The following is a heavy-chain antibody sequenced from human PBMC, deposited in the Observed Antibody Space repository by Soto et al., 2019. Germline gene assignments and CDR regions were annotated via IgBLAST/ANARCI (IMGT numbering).Heavy chain of an antibody. V-gene: IGHV4-59*01. CDR3: ARVQDTRGAFDI. CDR2: IYYSGST. J-gene: IGHJ3*02. CDR1: GGSISSYY. Sequence: QVQLQESGPGLVKPSETLSLTCTVSGGSISSYYWSWIRQHPGKGLEWIGYIYYSGSTNYNPSLKSRVTISVDTSKNQFSLKLSSVTAADTAVYYCARVQDTRGAFDIWGQGTMVTVSS. D-gene: IGHD3-10*01.